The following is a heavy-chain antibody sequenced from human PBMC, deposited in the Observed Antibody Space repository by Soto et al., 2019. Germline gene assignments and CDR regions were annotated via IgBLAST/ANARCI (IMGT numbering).Heavy chain of an antibody. CDR3: ARLYDNSDYYYDP. V-gene: IGHV1-2*02. CDR1: GYTFSDYY. J-gene: IGHJ5*02. D-gene: IGHD3-22*01. Sequence: QVQLAQSGAEVKKPGASVKVSCSTSGYTFSDYYINWVRQAPGQGLEWMGWINPKSGGTKYAQQFHGRVTMTRDTSITTAYMELTRLRSDDTAVYYCARLYDNSDYYYDPWGQGTLITVSS. CDR2: INPKSGGT.